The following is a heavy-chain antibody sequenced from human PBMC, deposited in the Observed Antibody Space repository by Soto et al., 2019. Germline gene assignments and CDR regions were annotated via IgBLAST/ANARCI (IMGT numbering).Heavy chain of an antibody. CDR3: ARTSSDIVVVPAAKHYNWFDP. Sequence: QVQLVQSGAEVKKPGSSVKVSCKASGGTFSSYAISWVRQAPGQGLEGMGGTIPIFGTANYAQKVQGRVTITADESTSTAYMELSSLRSEDTAVYYCARTSSDIVVVPAAKHYNWFDPWGQGTLVTVSS. J-gene: IGHJ5*02. D-gene: IGHD2-2*01. CDR2: TIPIFGTA. V-gene: IGHV1-69*01. CDR1: GGTFSSYA.